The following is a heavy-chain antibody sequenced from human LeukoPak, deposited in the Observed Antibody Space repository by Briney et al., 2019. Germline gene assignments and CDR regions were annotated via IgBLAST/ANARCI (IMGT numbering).Heavy chain of an antibody. CDR1: GFTFSNYW. V-gene: IGHV3-7*01. D-gene: IGHD3-22*01. Sequence: PGGSLRLSCAASGFTFSNYWMSWVRQAPGKGLEWVANIKQDGSEKHYVDSVKGRVTISRDNAKNSLYLQMNNLRAEDTALYYCATSYDSSGCDWGQGTLVTVSS. J-gene: IGHJ4*02. CDR3: ATSYDSSGCD. CDR2: IKQDGSEK.